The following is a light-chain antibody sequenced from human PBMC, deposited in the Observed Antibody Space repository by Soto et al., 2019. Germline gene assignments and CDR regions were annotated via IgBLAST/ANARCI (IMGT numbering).Light chain of an antibody. Sequence: QSALTQPASVSGSPGQSITISCTGASSDVSGYNSVSWYQQHPGKAPQLMIFHVSNRPSGVSNRFSGSKSANTASLTISGLQAEDEADYYCSSYSSSSTSYVFGTGTKLTVL. V-gene: IGLV2-14*01. CDR1: SSDVSGYNS. J-gene: IGLJ1*01. CDR2: HVS. CDR3: SSYSSSSTSYV.